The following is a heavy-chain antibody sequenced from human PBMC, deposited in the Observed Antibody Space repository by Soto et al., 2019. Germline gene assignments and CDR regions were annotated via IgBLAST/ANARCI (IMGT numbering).Heavy chain of an antibody. D-gene: IGHD3-10*01. V-gene: IGHV1-69*08. CDR3: TRDWEITVSTWSFGGF. Sequence: QVQLVQSGAEVKKPGSSVKVSCKASGGTFSPYTINWVRQAPGQGLEWMGRIIPVHGVTNYAQYFQARGTITADKSTSTSYMERSGLRFEDTAMYYCTRDWEITVSTWSFGGFWGRGTLVTVSS. J-gene: IGHJ1*01. CDR1: GGTFSPYT. CDR2: IIPVHGVT.